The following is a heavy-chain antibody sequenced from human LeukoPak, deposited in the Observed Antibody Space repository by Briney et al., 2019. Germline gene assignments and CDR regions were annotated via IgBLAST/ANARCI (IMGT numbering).Heavy chain of an antibody. Sequence: ASVKVSCKASXYXXRXYGXXXVXXAXXXXXEWMGWISAYNGNTHYAQKXQGRVTMTTDTSTSTAYMELRSLRSDDTAVYYCARDXSNTSGYQIYFDYWGQGTLVTVSS. CDR2: ISAYNGNT. CDR1: XYXXRXYG. V-gene: IGHV1-18*01. J-gene: IGHJ4*02. D-gene: IGHD3-22*01. CDR3: ARDXSNTSGYQIYFDY.